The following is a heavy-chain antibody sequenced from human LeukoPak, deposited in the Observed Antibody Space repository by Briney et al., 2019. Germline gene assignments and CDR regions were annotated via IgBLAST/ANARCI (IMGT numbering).Heavy chain of an antibody. V-gene: IGHV3-48*03. Sequence: QPGGSLRLSCAASGFTFSSCEMNWVRQAPGKGLEWVSHISSRDDNIQYADSVKGRFTISRDNAKNSLFLQMNSLRAEDTAVYYCASRVATGGYHYFDYWGQGTLVTVSS. CDR1: GFTFSSCE. D-gene: IGHD5-12*01. J-gene: IGHJ4*02. CDR2: ISSRDDNI. CDR3: ASRVATGGYHYFDY.